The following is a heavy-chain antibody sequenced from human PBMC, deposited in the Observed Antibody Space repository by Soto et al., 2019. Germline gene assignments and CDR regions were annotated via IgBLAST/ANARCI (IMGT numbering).Heavy chain of an antibody. CDR1: GGSFSGYY. CDR2: INHSGST. Sequence: SETLSLTCAVYGGSFSGYYWSWIRQPPGKGLEWIGEINHSGSTNYNPSLKSRVTISVDTSKNQFSLKLSSVTAADTAVYYCARTGYSSSWYGSGRSYFDYWGQGTLVTVSS. V-gene: IGHV4-34*01. J-gene: IGHJ4*02. D-gene: IGHD6-13*01. CDR3: ARTGYSSSWYGSGRSYFDY.